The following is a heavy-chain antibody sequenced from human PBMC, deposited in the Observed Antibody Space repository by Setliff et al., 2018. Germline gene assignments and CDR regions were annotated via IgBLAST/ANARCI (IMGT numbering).Heavy chain of an antibody. D-gene: IGHD3-3*01. CDR3: ASRAPPPREAFGGNYYYYMDV. Sequence: GASVKVSCKASGGTFANKPISWVRQAPGQGLEWMGGIIPLFGTADYARKFQARVTITADESTSTAYMELRSLSSDDTAVYYCASRAPPPREAFGGNYYYYMDVWGEGTTVTVSS. CDR2: IIPLFGTA. CDR1: GGTFANKP. V-gene: IGHV1-69*13. J-gene: IGHJ6*03.